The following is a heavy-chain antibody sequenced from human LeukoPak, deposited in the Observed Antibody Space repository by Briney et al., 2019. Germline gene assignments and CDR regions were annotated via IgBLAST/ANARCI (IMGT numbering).Heavy chain of an antibody. D-gene: IGHD2-8*02. CDR1: EFSFSSYS. CDR3: AREMPWSTGYFPVFDD. V-gene: IGHV3-30*04. Sequence: GGSLRLSCEAYEFSFSSYSMHWVRQTPDKGLDWLAVMSGDGSKTFYADSVKGQFTISRDNSKNTLYLQMTSLRAEDTAVYYCAREMPWSTGYFPVFDDWGQGTLVTVSS. CDR2: MSGDGSKT. J-gene: IGHJ4*02.